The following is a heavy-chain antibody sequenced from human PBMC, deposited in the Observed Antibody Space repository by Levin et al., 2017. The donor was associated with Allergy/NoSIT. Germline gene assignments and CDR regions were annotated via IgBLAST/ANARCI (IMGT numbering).Heavy chain of an antibody. CDR2: IYYRSKWYD. CDR1: GDSVSSTSAA. Sequence: KASETLSLTCAISGDSVSSTSAAWNWIRQSPSRGLEWLGKIYYRSKWYDEYALSVKSRITITPDTSKNQFSLQLNSATLDDTAIYYCAREYAGWTHREYYFDYWGQGTLVTVSS. D-gene: IGHD6-19*01. J-gene: IGHJ4*02. CDR3: AREYAGWTHREYYFDY. V-gene: IGHV6-1*01.